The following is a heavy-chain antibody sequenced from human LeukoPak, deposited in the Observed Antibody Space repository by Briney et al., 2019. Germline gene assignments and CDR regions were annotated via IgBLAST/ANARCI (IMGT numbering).Heavy chain of an antibody. J-gene: IGHJ6*03. CDR3: ARGRGRNPSGYYYYMDV. Sequence: PGGSLRLSCAASGFTCSTYAMTWVRQAPEKGLEWVSSVSISGENTYYADSVKGRFTISRDNSKDTLYLLMSSLRADDTAVYYCARGRGRNPSGYYYYMDVWGKGTTVTISS. V-gene: IGHV3-23*05. CDR2: VSISGENT. CDR1: GFTCSTYA. D-gene: IGHD2-15*01.